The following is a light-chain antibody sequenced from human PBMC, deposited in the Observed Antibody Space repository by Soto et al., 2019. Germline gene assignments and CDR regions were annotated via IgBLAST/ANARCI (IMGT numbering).Light chain of an antibody. J-gene: IGKJ3*01. CDR2: GAS. Sequence: EIVMTQSPATLSVSPGERATLSCRASQSGYNNLAWSQQKPGQAPRLLIYGASTRPTGIPARFSGSGSGKEFTHSISDLQYEDFAVYYCQQYNKWHPVTFGPGNKVDI. CDR3: QQYNKWHPVT. V-gene: IGKV3-15*01. CDR1: QSGYNN.